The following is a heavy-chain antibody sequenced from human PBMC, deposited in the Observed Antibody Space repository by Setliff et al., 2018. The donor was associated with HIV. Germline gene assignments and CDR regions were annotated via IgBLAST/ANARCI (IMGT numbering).Heavy chain of an antibody. CDR1: GGSISSHY. CDR2: IYYSGST. J-gene: IGHJ5*02. D-gene: IGHD3-3*01. V-gene: IGHV4-59*11. Sequence: PSETLSLTCTVSGGSISSHYWSWIRQPPGKGLEWIGYIYYSGSTNYNPSLKSRVTISVDTSKNQFPLKLSSVTAADTAVYYCARGVTIFGVVILPPNWFDPWGQGTLVTVSS. CDR3: ARGVTIFGVVILPPNWFDP.